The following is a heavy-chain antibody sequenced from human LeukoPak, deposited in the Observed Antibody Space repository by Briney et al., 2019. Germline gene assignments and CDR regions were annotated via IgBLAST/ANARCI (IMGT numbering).Heavy chain of an antibody. CDR2: MNPNNGNT. CDR1: GHTLSELP. V-gene: IGHV1-8*01. CDR3: ARLHWESGGIYFYYYMDV. Sequence: ASVKVSCKVSGHTLSELPMYWVRQAPGQGLEWMASMNPNNGNTAYSRKFQGRVTMTRDTSIGTAYLELSALRSEDTAVYYCARLHWESGGIYFYYYMDVWGKGSTVTVSS. D-gene: IGHD3-16*01. J-gene: IGHJ6*03.